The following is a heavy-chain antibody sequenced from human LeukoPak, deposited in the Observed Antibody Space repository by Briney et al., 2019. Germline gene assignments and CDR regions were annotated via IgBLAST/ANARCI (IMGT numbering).Heavy chain of an antibody. CDR3: ARERVWRYCGGDSCGWFDP. CDR2: IYTSRST. V-gene: IGHV4-38-2*02. CDR1: GYSISSGYY. Sequence: SETLSLTCTVSGYSISSGYYWGWIRQPPGKGLEWIGRIYTSRSTNYNPSLKSRVTISVDTSKNQFSLKLSSVTAADTAVYYCARERVWRYCGGDSCGWFDPWGQGTLVTVSS. D-gene: IGHD2-21*02. J-gene: IGHJ5*02.